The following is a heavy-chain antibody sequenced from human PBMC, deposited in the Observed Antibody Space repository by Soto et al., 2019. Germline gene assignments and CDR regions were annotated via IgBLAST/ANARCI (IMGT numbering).Heavy chain of an antibody. V-gene: IGHV3-72*01. CDR3: TTLYTSGH. Sequence: GGSLRLSCAASGFIFNDHYFDWVRQAPGRGLEWVGRTKNKANSYITEYAASVKGRFTISRDESKNSVFLQVNSLRTEDTAVYYCTTLYTSGHWGQGTLVTVSS. CDR1: GFIFNDHY. J-gene: IGHJ4*02. D-gene: IGHD6-19*01. CDR2: TKNKANSYIT.